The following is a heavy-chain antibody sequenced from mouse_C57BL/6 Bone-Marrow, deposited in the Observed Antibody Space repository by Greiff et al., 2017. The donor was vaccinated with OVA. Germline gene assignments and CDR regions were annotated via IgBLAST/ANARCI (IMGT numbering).Heavy chain of an antibody. CDR1: GYTFTDYE. D-gene: IGHD1-1*01. V-gene: IGHV1-15*01. J-gene: IGHJ2*01. CDR2: IDPETGGT. CDR3: TREHLLLRFSYYFDY. Sequence: VQLQESGAELVRPGASVTLSCKASGYTFTDYEMHWVKQTPVHGLEWIGAIDPETGGTAYNQKFKGKAILTADKSSSTAYMELRSLTSEDSAVYYCTREHLLLRFSYYFDYWGQGTTLTVSS.